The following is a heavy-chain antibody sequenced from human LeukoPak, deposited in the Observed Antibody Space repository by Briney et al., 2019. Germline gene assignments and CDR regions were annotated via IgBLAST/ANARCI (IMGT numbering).Heavy chain of an antibody. J-gene: IGHJ4*01. V-gene: IGHV4-39*01. Sequence: PSDTLSLTCTVSGVPIRGSSYHWGWIRQPPGKGLEWIGSIYYSGSTFFNPSLNSRVTISVDTSKNQFSLKLNSVTAADTAVYYCASHGYYSGWYFDFWGQGTLVTVSS. CDR2: IYYSGST. D-gene: IGHD6-19*01. CDR1: GVPIRGSSYH. CDR3: ASHGYYSGWYFDF.